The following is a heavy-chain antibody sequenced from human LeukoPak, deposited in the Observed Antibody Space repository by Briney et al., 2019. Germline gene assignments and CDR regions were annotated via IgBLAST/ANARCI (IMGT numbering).Heavy chain of an antibody. V-gene: IGHV4-59*01. J-gene: IGHJ3*02. CDR2: IYYSGST. CDR3: ASSPGPHAFDI. CDR1: GGPISSYY. Sequence: SETLSLTCTVSGGPISSYYWSWIRQPPGKGLEWIGYIYYSGSTNYNPSLKSRVTISVDTSKNQFSLKLSSVTAADTAVYYCASSPGPHAFDIWGQGTMVTVSS.